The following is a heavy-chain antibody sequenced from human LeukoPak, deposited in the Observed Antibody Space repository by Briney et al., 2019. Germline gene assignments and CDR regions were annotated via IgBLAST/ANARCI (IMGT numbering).Heavy chain of an antibody. J-gene: IGHJ5*02. CDR3: ARDRHGP. CDR2: IYYSGST. V-gene: IGHV4-59*11. CDR1: GGSISSHY. Sequence: PSETLSLTCTVSGGSISSHYWSWIRQPPGKGLEWIGYIYYSGSTNYNPSLKSQVTISVDTSKNQFSLKLSSVTAADTAVYYCARDRHGPWGQGTLVTVSS.